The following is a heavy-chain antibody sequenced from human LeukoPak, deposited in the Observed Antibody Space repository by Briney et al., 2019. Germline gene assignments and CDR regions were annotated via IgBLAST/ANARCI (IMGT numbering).Heavy chain of an antibody. J-gene: IGHJ5*02. CDR2: MNPNSGNT. V-gene: IGHV1-8*01. CDR3: ARGDYDFWSGYYLPAP. D-gene: IGHD3-3*01. CDR1: GYTFTSYD. Sequence: GASVKVSCKASGYTFTSYDINWVRQATGQGLEWMRWMNPNSGNTGYAQKFQGRVTMTRNTSISTAYMELSSLRSEDTAVYYCARGDYDFWSGYYLPAPWGQGTLVTVPS.